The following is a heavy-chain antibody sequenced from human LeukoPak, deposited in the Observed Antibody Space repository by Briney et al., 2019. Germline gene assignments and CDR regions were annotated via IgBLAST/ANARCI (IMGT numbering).Heavy chain of an antibody. CDR3: ARVTRSGTYSSSWLFDY. Sequence: GASVKVSCKASGYTFTSYGISWVRQAPGQGLEWMGWISAYNGNTNYAQKLQGRVTMTTDTSTSTAYMELRSLRSDDTAVYYCARVTRSGTYSSSWLFDYWGQGTLVTVSS. D-gene: IGHD6-13*01. V-gene: IGHV1-18*01. CDR2: ISAYNGNT. CDR1: GYTFTSYG. J-gene: IGHJ4*02.